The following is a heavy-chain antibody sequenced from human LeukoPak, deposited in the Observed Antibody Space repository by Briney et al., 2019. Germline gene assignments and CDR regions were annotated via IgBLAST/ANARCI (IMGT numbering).Heavy chain of an antibody. CDR3: ARDHCGGDCYSGDY. V-gene: IGHV3-30*03. D-gene: IGHD2-21*02. J-gene: IGHJ4*02. CDR2: ISYDGSNK. Sequence: GGSLRLSCVVSGLTFSSYGMHRVRQAPGKGLEWVAVISYDGSNKYYADSVKGRFTISRDNSKNTLYLQMNSLRAEDTAVYYCARDHCGGDCYSGDYWGQGTLVTVSS. CDR1: GLTFSSYG.